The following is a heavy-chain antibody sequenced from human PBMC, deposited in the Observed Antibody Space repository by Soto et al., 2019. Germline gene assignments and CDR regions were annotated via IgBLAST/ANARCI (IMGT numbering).Heavy chain of an antibody. V-gene: IGHV3-53*01. Sequence: VGSLRLSCASSVFTVSSNYMSCVRHSPGKGLEWVSVIYSGGSTYYADSVKGRFTISRDNSKNTLYLQMNRLRAEDTAVYYCARGPLYRSGSYSPYFDYWGQGTLVTVSS. CDR3: ARGPLYRSGSYSPYFDY. J-gene: IGHJ4*02. CDR2: IYSGGST. CDR1: VFTVSSNY. D-gene: IGHD3-10*01.